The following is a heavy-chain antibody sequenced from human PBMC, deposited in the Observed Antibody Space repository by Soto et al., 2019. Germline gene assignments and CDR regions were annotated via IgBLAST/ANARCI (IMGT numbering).Heavy chain of an antibody. CDR1: GDSISSNNNY. Sequence: QVQLQESGPGLVKPSQTLSLTCTVSGDSISSNNNYWSCIRQPPGEGLEWIGFISYSGTTSYSPSLKSRVAISLDTSKNQFSLSLSSVTAADTAVYYCARGRGYSYGLDPWGQGTLVTVSS. V-gene: IGHV4-30-4*01. CDR3: ARGRGYSYGLDP. CDR2: ISYSGTT. D-gene: IGHD5-18*01. J-gene: IGHJ5*02.